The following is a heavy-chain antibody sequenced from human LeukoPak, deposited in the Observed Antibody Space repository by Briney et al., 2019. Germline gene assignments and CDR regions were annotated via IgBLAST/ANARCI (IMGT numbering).Heavy chain of an antibody. D-gene: IGHD3-22*01. Sequence: GGSLRLSCAASGFTFSSYGMHWVRQAPGKELEWVAVISYDGSNKYYADSVKGRFTISRDNSKNTLYLQMNSLRAEDTAVYYCAKDLFPLVHYYDSSGYNWFDPWGQGTLVTVSS. V-gene: IGHV3-30*18. CDR3: AKDLFPLVHYYDSSGYNWFDP. CDR1: GFTFSSYG. J-gene: IGHJ5*02. CDR2: ISYDGSNK.